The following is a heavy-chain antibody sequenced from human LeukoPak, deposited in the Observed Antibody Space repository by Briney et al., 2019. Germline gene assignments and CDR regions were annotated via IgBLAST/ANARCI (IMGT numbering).Heavy chain of an antibody. J-gene: IGHJ4*02. V-gene: IGHV3-73*01. D-gene: IGHD2-8*01. Sequence: PGGSLRLASAAAGLTFSGSAMHWVRQAYGKGLEWVGLTRSKANSYATAYAASVKGRFTISRDDSKNTAYLQMNSLKTEDTAVYYCTRDIVLMVYAVWGQGTLVTVSS. CDR3: TRDIVLMVYAV. CDR2: TRSKANSYAT. CDR1: GLTFSGSA.